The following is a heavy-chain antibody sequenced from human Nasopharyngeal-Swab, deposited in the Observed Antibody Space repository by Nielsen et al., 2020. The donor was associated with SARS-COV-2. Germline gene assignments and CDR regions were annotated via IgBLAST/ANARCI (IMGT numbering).Heavy chain of an antibody. V-gene: IGHV3-48*03. CDR2: ISSSGSTI. J-gene: IGHJ6*02. D-gene: IGHD6-13*01. CDR3: AGRPRYSSSWYSPYYYYGMDV. Sequence: GESLKISCAASGFTFSSYEMNWVRQAPGKGLEWVSYISSSGSTIYYADSVKGRFTISRDNAKNSLYLQMNSLRAEDTAVYYCAGRPRYSSSWYSPYYYYGMDVWGQGTTVTVSS. CDR1: GFTFSSYE.